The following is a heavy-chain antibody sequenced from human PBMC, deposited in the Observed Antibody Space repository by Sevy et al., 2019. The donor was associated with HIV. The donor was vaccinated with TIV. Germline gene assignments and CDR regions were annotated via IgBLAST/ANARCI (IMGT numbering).Heavy chain of an antibody. CDR2: IYYTGST. D-gene: IGHD3-10*01. Sequence: SETLSLTCSVSGGSISSHYWSWIRQPPGKGLEWIGYIYYTGSTYYNPSLKSRVTISVGTSKSQFSLELTSVTAADTAVYFRARAPFFYGSGYYFDYWGQGTLVTVSS. J-gene: IGHJ4*02. V-gene: IGHV4-59*11. CDR3: ARAPFFYGSGYYFDY. CDR1: GGSISSHY.